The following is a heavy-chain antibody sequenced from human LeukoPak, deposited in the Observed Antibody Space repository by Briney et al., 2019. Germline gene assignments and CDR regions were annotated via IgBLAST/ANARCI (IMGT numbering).Heavy chain of an antibody. D-gene: IGHD2-2*01. CDR3: AKAYCSSTSCSGDY. Sequence: PGGSLRLSCAASGFTFSSYAMSWVRQAPGKGLEWVSAISGSGGSTYYADSVKGRFTISRDNSKNTLYLQMNSLRAEDTAVYYCAKAYCSSTSCSGDYWGQGTLVTVSS. V-gene: IGHV3-23*01. CDR2: ISGSGGST. CDR1: GFTFSSYA. J-gene: IGHJ4*02.